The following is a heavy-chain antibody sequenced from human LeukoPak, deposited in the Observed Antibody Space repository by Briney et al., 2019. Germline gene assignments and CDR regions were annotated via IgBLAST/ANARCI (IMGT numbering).Heavy chain of an antibody. D-gene: IGHD3-22*01. V-gene: IGHV1-24*01. CDR3: ATAGIVVDLGDAFDI. Sequence: GASVKVSCKVSGYTLTELSMHWVRQAPGKGLEWMGGFDPEDGETIYAQKFQGRVTMTEDTSTDTAYMELSSLRSEDTAVYYCATAGIVVDLGDAFDIWGQGTMVTVSS. CDR1: GYTLTELS. CDR2: FDPEDGET. J-gene: IGHJ3*02.